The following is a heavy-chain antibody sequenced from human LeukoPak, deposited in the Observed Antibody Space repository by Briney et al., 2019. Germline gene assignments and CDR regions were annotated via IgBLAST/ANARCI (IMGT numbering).Heavy chain of an antibody. CDR2: IYPGDSDT. CDR3: ARLSYDSSGYYYGYFDY. Sequence: GESLQISCQGSGYSFTSYWIGWVRQLPGKGLEWMGIIYPGDSDTRYSPSFQGQVTISADKSISTAYLQWSSLKASDTAMYYCARLSYDSSGYYYGYFDYWGQGTLVTVSS. CDR1: GYSFTSYW. D-gene: IGHD3-22*01. V-gene: IGHV5-51*01. J-gene: IGHJ4*02.